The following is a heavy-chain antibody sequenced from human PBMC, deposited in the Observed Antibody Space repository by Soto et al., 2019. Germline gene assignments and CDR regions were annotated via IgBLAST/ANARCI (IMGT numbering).Heavy chain of an antibody. V-gene: IGHV3-30-3*01. CDR1: GFTFSSYA. CDR2: ISYDGSNK. CDR3: ARDFWEDSSGYDPLDY. J-gene: IGHJ4*02. D-gene: IGHD3-22*01. Sequence: QVQLVESGGGVVQPGRSLRLSCAASGFTFSSYAMHWVRQAPGKGLEWVAVISYDGSNKYYADSVKGRFTISRDNSKNTLYLQMNSLRAEDTAVYYCARDFWEDSSGYDPLDYWGQGTLVTVSS.